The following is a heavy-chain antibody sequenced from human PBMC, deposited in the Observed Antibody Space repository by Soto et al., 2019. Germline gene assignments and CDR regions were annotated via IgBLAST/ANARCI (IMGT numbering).Heavy chain of an antibody. V-gene: IGHV1-69*13. CDR2: IIPIFGTA. D-gene: IGHD2-15*01. CDR1: GGTFSSYA. Sequence: SVKVSCKASGGTFSSYAISWVRQAPGQGLEWMGGIIPIFGTANYAQKFQGRVTITADESTSTAYMELSSLRSEDTAVYYCARDPQSSVVVAASMDVWGQGTTVTVSS. J-gene: IGHJ6*02. CDR3: ARDPQSSVVVAASMDV.